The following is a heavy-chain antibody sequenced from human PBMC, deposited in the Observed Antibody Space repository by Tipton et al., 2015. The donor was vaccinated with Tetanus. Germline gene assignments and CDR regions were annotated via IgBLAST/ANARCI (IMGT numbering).Heavy chain of an antibody. J-gene: IGHJ4*02. CDR3: ARANNDYPKKGPFDS. CDR1: GASVSRSSHY. Sequence: TLSLTCSVSGASVSRSSHYWTWIRQPPGKEPEWVGYVYHNGNTNYHPSLKGRLTISVDTSKNQFSLNLKSVITADTAIYYCARANNDYPKKGPFDSWGQGSLVIVSS. V-gene: IGHV4-61*01. D-gene: IGHD5-12*01. CDR2: VYHNGNT.